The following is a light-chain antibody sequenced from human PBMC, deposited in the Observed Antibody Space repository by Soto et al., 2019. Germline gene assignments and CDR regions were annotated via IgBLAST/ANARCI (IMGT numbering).Light chain of an antibody. CDR1: QTISSW. CDR2: KAS. V-gene: IGKV1-5*03. Sequence: DIQMTQSPSTLSGSVGDRVTITCRASQTISSWLAWYQQKPGKAPKLLIYKASTLKSGVPSRFSGSGSGTEFALTISCLQPDDFATYYCQHYNSYSVAFGQGTKVELK. CDR3: QHYNSYSVA. J-gene: IGKJ1*01.